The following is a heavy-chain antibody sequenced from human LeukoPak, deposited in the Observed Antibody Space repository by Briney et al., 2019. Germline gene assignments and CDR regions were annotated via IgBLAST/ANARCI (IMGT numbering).Heavy chain of an antibody. CDR2: IYTSGST. Sequence: SETLSLTCTLSGRSISSGSYYWSWIRQPAGKGLEWIGRIYTSGSTHNNTSLKRRSTMSVDTSKNQCSLKLSSVTAANTAVYYCARVEWVRGVIGPYYYYYYMDVWGKGTTVTISS. D-gene: IGHD3-10*01. V-gene: IGHV4-61*02. CDR1: GRSISSGSYY. J-gene: IGHJ6*03. CDR3: ARVEWVRGVIGPYYYYYYMDV.